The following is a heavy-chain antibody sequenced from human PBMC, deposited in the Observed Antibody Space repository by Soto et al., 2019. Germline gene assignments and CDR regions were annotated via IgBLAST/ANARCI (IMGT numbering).Heavy chain of an antibody. CDR1: GDSVSSNSAA. CDR3: ARSTTGDPLEYYYYGMDV. V-gene: IGHV6-1*01. Sequence: SQTLSLTCAISGDSVSSNSAAWTWIRQSPSRGLEWLGRTYYRSKWYNDYAVSVKSRITINPDTSKNQFSLQLNSVTPEDTAVYYCARSTTGDPLEYYYYGMDVWGQGTTVTVSS. J-gene: IGHJ6*02. CDR2: TYYRSKWYN. D-gene: IGHD7-27*01.